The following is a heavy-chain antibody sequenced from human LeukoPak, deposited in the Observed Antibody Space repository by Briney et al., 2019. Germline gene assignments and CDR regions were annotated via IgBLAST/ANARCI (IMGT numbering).Heavy chain of an antibody. Sequence: GGSLRLSCAASGFVLNEHAMHGVRQVPGKGLEAPGKGLEWVSVISGDGSTTYYADSVKGRFTISRDNSKYTLYLQMGSLRGEDMAVYYCAREDYGDDYFYYGMDVWGQGTTVTVSS. V-gene: IGHV3-64*02. CDR1: GFVLNEHA. D-gene: IGHD4-17*01. CDR2: ISGDGSTT. J-gene: IGHJ6*02. CDR3: AREDYGDDYFYYGMDV.